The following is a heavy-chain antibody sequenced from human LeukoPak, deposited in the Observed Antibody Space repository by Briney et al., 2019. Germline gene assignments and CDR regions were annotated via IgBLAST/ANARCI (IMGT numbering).Heavy chain of an antibody. J-gene: IGHJ4*02. V-gene: IGHV3-30*04. CDR2: ISYDGSNK. CDR1: GVTFSSYA. CDR3: STLDIVVPLVHFVHMRRFDY. D-gene: IGHD2-2*01. Sequence: GGSLRLSCAASGVTFSSYAMHRVSNAPGKGLESVTVISYDGSNKYYADSVKGRFTISRDNSKNTLYLQMHSLRAEDTAVYYCSTLDIVVPLVHFVHMRRFDYWGQGTLVTVSS.